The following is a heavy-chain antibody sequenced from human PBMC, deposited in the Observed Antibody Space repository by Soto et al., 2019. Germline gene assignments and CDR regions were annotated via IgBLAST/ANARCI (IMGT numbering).Heavy chain of an antibody. D-gene: IGHD6-13*01. CDR2: IIPILGIA. J-gene: IGHJ4*02. V-gene: IGHV1-69*02. CDR3: ARRAAAGTDY. Sequence: QVQLVQSGAEVKKPGSSVKVSCKASGGTFSSYTISWVRQAPGQGPEWMGRIIPILGIANYAQKFQGRVTITADKSTSTAYMELSSLRSEDTAVYYCARRAAAGTDYWGQGTLVTVSS. CDR1: GGTFSSYT.